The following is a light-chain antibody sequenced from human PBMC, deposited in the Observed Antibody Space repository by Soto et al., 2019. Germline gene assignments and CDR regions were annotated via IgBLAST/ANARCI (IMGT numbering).Light chain of an antibody. V-gene: IGKV1-5*03. Sequence: DIQMTQSPSTLSASVGDRVTITCRASQNIGSWLAWYQQKPGKAPKLLIYKASTLETGVPSRFSGSGSGTEFTLTISSLQPDDFATYYCHQTGAFGQGTKVDIK. CDR1: QNIGSW. CDR3: HQTGA. J-gene: IGKJ1*01. CDR2: KAS.